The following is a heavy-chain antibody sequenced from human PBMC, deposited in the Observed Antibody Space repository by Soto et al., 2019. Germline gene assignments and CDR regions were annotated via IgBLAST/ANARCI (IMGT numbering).Heavy chain of an antibody. CDR1: GFTFSSYA. CDR2: ISYDGSNK. CDR3: ARDWTGIAAAGTRSLTPYYYYYGMDV. J-gene: IGHJ6*02. D-gene: IGHD6-13*01. V-gene: IGHV3-30-3*01. Sequence: GGSLRLSCAASGFTFSSYAMHWVRQAPGKGLEWVAVISYDGSNKYYADSVKGRFTISRDNSKNTLYLQMNSLRAEDTAVYYCARDWTGIAAAGTRSLTPYYYYYGMDVWGQGTTVTVS.